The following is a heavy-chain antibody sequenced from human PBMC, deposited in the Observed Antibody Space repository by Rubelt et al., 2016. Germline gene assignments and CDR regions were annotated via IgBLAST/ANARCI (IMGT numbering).Heavy chain of an antibody. D-gene: IGHD1-20*01. CDR1: GFTLGDYA. CDR2: IRKKIYGGTT. V-gene: IGHV3-49*05. Sequence: EVQLVESGGGLVKPGGSLRLSCAASGFTLGDYALSWFRQAPGTGLEWVAFIRKKIYGGTTEYAASVTGRFTVSRDDSRNIAYLQLDNLKTEDTAVYYCSRERSITGRDYDYWGRGTLVSVSS. J-gene: IGHJ4*02. CDR3: SRERSITGRDYDY.